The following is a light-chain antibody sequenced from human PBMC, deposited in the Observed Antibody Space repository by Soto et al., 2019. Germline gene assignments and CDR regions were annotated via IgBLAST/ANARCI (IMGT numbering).Light chain of an antibody. CDR2: WAS. V-gene: IGKV4-1*01. Sequence: DIVMTQATDSLAVSLGERATINCKSSQIFLYSSNNKNYLAWYQQKPGQPPKLLIYWASTRESGVPDRFSGSGSGTDFTLTISSLQAEDVAVYYCQQYYSTPQTFGQGTKVDI. CDR1: QIFLYSSNNKNY. CDR3: QQYYSTPQT. J-gene: IGKJ1*01.